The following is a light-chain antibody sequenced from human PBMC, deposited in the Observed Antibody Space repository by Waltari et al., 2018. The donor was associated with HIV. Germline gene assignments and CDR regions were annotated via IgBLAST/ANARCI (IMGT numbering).Light chain of an antibody. CDR1: SGHSSYA. CDR2: LDSDGSH. J-gene: IGLJ3*02. V-gene: IGLV4-69*01. Sequence: QVVLTQSPSASASLGASVKLTCTLSSGHSSYAIAWHQQQPEKGPRYLMKLDSDGSHSNGDGIPDRFSGSSSGAERYLTISSLQSEDEADYYCQTWGTGSWVFGGGTKLTVL. CDR3: QTWGTGSWV.